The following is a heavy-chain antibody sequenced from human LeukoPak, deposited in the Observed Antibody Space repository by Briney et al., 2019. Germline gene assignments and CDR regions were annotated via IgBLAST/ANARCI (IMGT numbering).Heavy chain of an antibody. V-gene: IGHV1-8*02. D-gene: IGHD6-19*01. CDR2: INPNSGNT. CDR1: GYTFTSYD. CDR3: ARAEQWLENYYYMDV. J-gene: IGHJ6*03. Sequence: ASVKVSCKASGYTFTSYDINWVRQAPGQGLEWMGWINPNSGNTGYAQKFQGRVTITRKNSITTAYMELSSLRSEDTAVYYCARAEQWLENYYYMDVWGIGTTVTVS.